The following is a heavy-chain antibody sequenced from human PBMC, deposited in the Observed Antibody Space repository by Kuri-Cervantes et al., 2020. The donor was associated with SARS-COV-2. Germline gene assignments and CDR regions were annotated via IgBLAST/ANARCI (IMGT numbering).Heavy chain of an antibody. D-gene: IGHD3-3*01. CDR2: IYYSGST. V-gene: IGHV4-39*01. CDR3: ARRAKMLRFLGWFPGYMDV. Sequence: SETLSLTCTVSGGSISSSSYYWGWIRQPPGKGLEWIGSIYYSGSTYYNPSLKSRVTISVDTSKNQFSLKLSSVTAADTAVYYCARRAKMLRFLGWFPGYMDVWGKGTTVTVSS. CDR1: GGSISSSSYY. J-gene: IGHJ6*03.